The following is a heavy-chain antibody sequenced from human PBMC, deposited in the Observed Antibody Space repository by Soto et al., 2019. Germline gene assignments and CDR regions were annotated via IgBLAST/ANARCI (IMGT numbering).Heavy chain of an antibody. V-gene: IGHV3-49*03. Sequence: PGGSLRLSCTASGFTFGDYAMNWFRQAPGKGLEWVAFIRGKAYGGTTEYAASVKGRFTISRDDSKSIAYLQMNSLKTEDTALYYCTRVFDFWSGSYNWFDPWGQGNLVTVSS. CDR1: GFTFGDYA. D-gene: IGHD3-3*01. J-gene: IGHJ5*02. CDR2: IRGKAYGGTT. CDR3: TRVFDFWSGSYNWFDP.